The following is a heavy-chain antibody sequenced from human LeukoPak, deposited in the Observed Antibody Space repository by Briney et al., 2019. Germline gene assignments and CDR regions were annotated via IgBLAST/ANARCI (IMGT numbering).Heavy chain of an antibody. V-gene: IGHV3-7*01. D-gene: IGHD6-13*01. CDR1: GFTFSNYW. CDR2: IKEDGSEK. CDR3: ARSWAHYDC. J-gene: IGHJ4*02. Sequence: GGSLRLSCAASGFTFSNYWMSWVRQAPGKGLEWVADIKEDGSEKYYVDSMKGRFTISRDNAKNSLYLQLNSLRADDTAVYYCARSWAHYDCWGQGTLVTVSS.